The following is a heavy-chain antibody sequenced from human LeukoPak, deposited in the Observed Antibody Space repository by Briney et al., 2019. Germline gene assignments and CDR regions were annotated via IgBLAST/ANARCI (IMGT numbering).Heavy chain of an antibody. CDR1: GHTFTSYG. Sequence: ASVKVSCKASGHTFTSYGISWVRQAPGQGLEWMGWISAYNGNTNYAQKLQGRVTMTTDTSTSTAYMELRSLRSDDTAVYYCARDRFRLLAGSFDIWGQGTMVTVSS. CDR2: ISAYNGNT. V-gene: IGHV1-18*01. J-gene: IGHJ3*02. D-gene: IGHD3-22*01. CDR3: ARDRFRLLAGSFDI.